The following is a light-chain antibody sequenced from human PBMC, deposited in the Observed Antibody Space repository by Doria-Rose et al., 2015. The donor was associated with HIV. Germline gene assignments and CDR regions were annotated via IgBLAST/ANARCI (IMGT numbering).Light chain of an antibody. CDR1: EAISSW. J-gene: IGKJ5*01. Sequence: DIRLTQSPSSVSASVGDRVTITCRASEAISSWLVWYQQKPGKAPKVLIYAASTLQGGVPSRFSGSGFGTDFTLTISSLQPEDFATSYRQQSNSFHISFGQGIRPEIK. CDR3: QQSNSFHIS. V-gene: IGKV1-12*01. CDR2: AAS.